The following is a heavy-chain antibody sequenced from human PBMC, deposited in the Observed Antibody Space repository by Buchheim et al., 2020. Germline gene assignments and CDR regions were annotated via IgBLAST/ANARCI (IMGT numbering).Heavy chain of an antibody. V-gene: IGHV3-74*01. J-gene: IGHJ5*02. CDR3: ARDRPSSYYYDSSGPNWFDP. CDR2: INSDGSST. CDR1: GFTFSSYW. D-gene: IGHD3-22*01. Sequence: EVQLVESGGGLVQPGGSLRLSCAASGFTFSSYWMHWVRQAPGKGLVWVSRINSDGSSTSYADSVKGRFTISRDNAKNTLYLQMNCLRAEDTAVYYCARDRPSSYYYDSSGPNWFDPWGQGTL.